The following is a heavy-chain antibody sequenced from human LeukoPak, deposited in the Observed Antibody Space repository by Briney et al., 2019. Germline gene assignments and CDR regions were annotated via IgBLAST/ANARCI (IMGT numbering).Heavy chain of an antibody. CDR1: GFTFSSYS. V-gene: IGHV3-7*01. CDR3: ATLPPYSSGWYDF. CDR2: IKQDGSEK. Sequence: GGSLRLSCAASGFTFSSYSMNWVRQAPGKGLEWVANIKQDGSEKYYVDSVKGRFTISRDNAKNSLYLQMNSLRIEDTAVYHCATLPPYSSGWYDFWGQGTLVTVSS. D-gene: IGHD6-19*01. J-gene: IGHJ4*02.